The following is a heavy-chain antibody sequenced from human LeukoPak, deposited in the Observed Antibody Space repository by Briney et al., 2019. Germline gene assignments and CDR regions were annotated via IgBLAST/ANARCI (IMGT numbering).Heavy chain of an antibody. D-gene: IGHD2-15*01. CDR2: INHSGST. CDR3: ARGIVVVVAAKIFDY. V-gene: IGHV4-39*07. J-gene: IGHJ4*02. Sequence: SETLSLTCTVSGGSISSSSYYWGWIRQPPGKGLEWIGEINHSGSTNYNPSLKSRVTISVDTSKNQFSLKLSSVTAADTAVYYCARGIVVVVAAKIFDYWGQGTLVTVSS. CDR1: GGSISSSSYY.